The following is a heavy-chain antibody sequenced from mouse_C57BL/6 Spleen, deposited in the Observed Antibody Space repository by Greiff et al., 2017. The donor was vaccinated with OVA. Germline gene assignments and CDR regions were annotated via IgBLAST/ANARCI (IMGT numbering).Heavy chain of an antibody. D-gene: IGHD2-2*01. CDR2: LDTNNGGT. V-gene: IGHV1-72*01. Sequence: QVQLQQPGAELVKPGASVKLSCKASGYSFTSYWMHWVKQRPGRGLEWIGRLDTNNGGTKYNEKFKSKATLTVDKPSSRAYMQRSSLTSEDSAVYYCARSGVGYPYAMDCWGQGTSVTVAT. CDR3: ARSGVGYPYAMDC. J-gene: IGHJ4*01. CDR1: GYSFTSYW.